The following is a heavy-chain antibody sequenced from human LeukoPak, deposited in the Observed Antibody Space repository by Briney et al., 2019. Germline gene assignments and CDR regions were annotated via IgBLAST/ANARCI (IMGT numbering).Heavy chain of an antibody. J-gene: IGHJ6*02. CDR2: IYTSGST. CDR3: ARASVVPAAAWYYYGMDI. Sequence: SETLSLTCTVSGGSISSYHWSWIRQPAGKGLEWIGRIYTSGSTNYNPSLKSRVTMSVDTSKNQFSLKLSSVTAADTAVYYCARASVVPAAAWYYYGMDIWGQGTTVTVSS. D-gene: IGHD2-2*01. V-gene: IGHV4-4*07. CDR1: GGSISSYH.